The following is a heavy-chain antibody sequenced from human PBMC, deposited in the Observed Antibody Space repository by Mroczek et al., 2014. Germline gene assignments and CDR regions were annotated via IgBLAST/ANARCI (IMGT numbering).Heavy chain of an antibody. CDR1: GGVHQQWWLL. CDR2: IYYSGST. V-gene: IGHV4-31*03. CDR3: ARVSPQDSTHVGDYYYYYMDV. J-gene: IGHJ6*03. Sequence: LHGVGARRTGEDLHQTLSLTCTVSGGVHQQWWLLLELDPPAPREGAWSGIGYIYYSGSTYYNPSLKSRVTISVDTSKNQFSLKLSSVTAADTAVYYCARVSPQDSTHVGDYYYYYMDVWGKGTTVTVSS. D-gene: IGHD2-2*01.